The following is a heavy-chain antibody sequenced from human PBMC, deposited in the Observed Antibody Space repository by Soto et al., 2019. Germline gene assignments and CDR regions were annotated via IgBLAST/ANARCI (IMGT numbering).Heavy chain of an antibody. CDR3: ARDEGFSAPYYLDY. D-gene: IGHD1-26*01. J-gene: IGHJ4*02. CDR1: EFTFSSHL. CDR2: ISNDGDYK. Sequence: VQLVESGGGVVQPGRSLRLSCVASEFTFSSHLMHWVRQAPGKGLEWVAFISNDGDYKNYADSVKGRFTISRDNSKDTVYLEIHSLRPEDTALYHCARDEGFSAPYYLDYWGQGTLVIVS. V-gene: IGHV3-30*03.